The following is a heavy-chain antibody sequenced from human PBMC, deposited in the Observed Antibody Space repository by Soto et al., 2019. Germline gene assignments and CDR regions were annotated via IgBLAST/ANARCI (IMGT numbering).Heavy chain of an antibody. D-gene: IGHD3-22*01. CDR2: ISGSGGNT. CDR3: AKEMGDYYDSSGSWFDP. CDR1: GFTFSSYV. J-gene: IGHJ5*02. V-gene: IGHV3-23*01. Sequence: VGSLRLSCAASGFTFSSYVMSWVRQAPWKGLEWVSAISGSGGNTYYADSVKGRFTISRDNSKNTLFLQMNSLRAEDTALYFCAKEMGDYYDSSGSWFDPWGQGTLVTVSS.